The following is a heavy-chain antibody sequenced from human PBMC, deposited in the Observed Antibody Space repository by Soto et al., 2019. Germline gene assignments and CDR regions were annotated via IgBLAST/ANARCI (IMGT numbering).Heavy chain of an antibody. V-gene: IGHV1-69*08. CDR3: AKDYGGKDGDY. J-gene: IGHJ4*02. CDR1: GGTFSSYT. Sequence: QVQLVQSGAEVKKPGSSVKVSCKASGGTFSSYTISWVRQAPGQGLEWMGRIIPILGIANYAQKFQGRVTIPADKATSTAYMELSSLRSEDTAVYYCAKDYGGKDGDYWGQGTLVTVSS. CDR2: IIPILGIA. D-gene: IGHD4-17*01.